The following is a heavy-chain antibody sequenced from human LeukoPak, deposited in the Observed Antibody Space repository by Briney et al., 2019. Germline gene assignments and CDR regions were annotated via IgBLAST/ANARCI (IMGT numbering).Heavy chain of an antibody. CDR2: VCPRGGI. Sequence: PSGTLSLTCDVSGDSISSNNCYSWDRQSPGKGLEWIGEVCPRGGINYNPSLKTRVTISADRPKNQFSLNIFSVTAADTAIYYCARNGGYDQDVWGQGTTVTVSS. V-gene: IGHV4-4*02. J-gene: IGHJ6*02. CDR1: GDSISSNNC. D-gene: IGHD5-18*01. CDR3: ARNGGYDQDV.